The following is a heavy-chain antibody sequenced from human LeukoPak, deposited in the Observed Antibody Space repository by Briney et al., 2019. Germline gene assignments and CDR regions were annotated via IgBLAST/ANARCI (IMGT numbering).Heavy chain of an antibody. Sequence: ASVKVSCKASVYTFTSYDINWVRQAPGQGLEWMGWMNPNSGNTGYAQKFQGRVTMTRNTSISTAYMELSSLRSEDTAVYYCARGRSARKNSGWYYFDYWGQGTLVTVSS. V-gene: IGHV1-8*01. CDR1: VYTFTSYD. CDR3: ARGRSARKNSGWYYFDY. CDR2: MNPNSGNT. D-gene: IGHD6-19*01. J-gene: IGHJ4*02.